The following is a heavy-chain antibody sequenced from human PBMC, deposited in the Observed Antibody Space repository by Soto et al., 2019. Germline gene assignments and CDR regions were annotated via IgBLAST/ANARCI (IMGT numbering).Heavy chain of an antibody. V-gene: IGHV3-74*01. CDR3: ARESEYSNYYYYYMDV. CDR2: INSDGSST. Sequence: GGSLRLSCAASGFTFSSYWMHWVRQAPGKGLVWVSRINSDGSSTSYADSVKGRFTISRDNAKNTLYLQMNSLRAEDTAVYYCARESEYSNYYYYYMDVWGKGTTVTVSS. J-gene: IGHJ6*03. CDR1: GFTFSSYW. D-gene: IGHD4-4*01.